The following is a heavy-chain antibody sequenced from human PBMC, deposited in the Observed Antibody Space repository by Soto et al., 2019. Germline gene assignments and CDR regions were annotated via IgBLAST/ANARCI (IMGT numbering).Heavy chain of an antibody. J-gene: IGHJ4*02. CDR2: IYYSGST. CDR1: GGSISSSNW. V-gene: IGHV4-4*02. CDR3: ARVLRYFDWLPNYFDY. Sequence: SETLSLTCAVSGGSISSSNWWSWVRQPPGKGLEWIGEIYYSGSTYYNPSLKSRVTISVDTSKNQFSLKLSSVTAADTAVYYCARVLRYFDWLPNYFDYWGQGTLVTVSS. D-gene: IGHD3-9*01.